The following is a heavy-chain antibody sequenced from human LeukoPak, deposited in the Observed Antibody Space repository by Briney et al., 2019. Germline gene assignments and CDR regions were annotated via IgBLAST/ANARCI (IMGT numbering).Heavy chain of an antibody. Sequence: PSETLSLTCAVSGYSITSGYYWDWIRQPPGKGLEWIGSVHHSGGIYYNPSLKSRVTISVDTSKNQFSLKLSSMTAADTAVYYCAKATSYWYLELWGRATLVTVSS. CDR1: GYSITSGYY. CDR3: AKATSYWYLEL. V-gene: IGHV4-38-2*01. D-gene: IGHD2-2*01. J-gene: IGHJ2*01. CDR2: VHHSGGI.